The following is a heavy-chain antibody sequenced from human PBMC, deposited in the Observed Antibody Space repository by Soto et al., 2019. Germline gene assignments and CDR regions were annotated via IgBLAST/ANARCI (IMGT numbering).Heavy chain of an antibody. CDR3: ARGGGVVVVAATPGWHYYYGMDV. CDR1: GGSISSGGYY. D-gene: IGHD2-15*01. CDR2: IYYSGSS. Sequence: SETLSLTCTVSGGSISSGGYYWSWVRQHPGKGLEWIGYIYYSGSSYYNPSLKSRVTISVDTSKNQLSLKLTSVTAADTAVYYCARGGGVVVVAATPGWHYYYGMDVWGQGTTVTVSS. J-gene: IGHJ6*02. V-gene: IGHV4-31*03.